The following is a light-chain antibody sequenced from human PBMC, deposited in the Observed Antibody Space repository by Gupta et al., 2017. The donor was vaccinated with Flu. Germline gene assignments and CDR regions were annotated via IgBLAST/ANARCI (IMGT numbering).Light chain of an antibody. J-gene: IGLJ1*01. Sequence: QFALTQPASASASPGQSITISCSGTSSNVGGYNFVSWYQQHPGKAPKLMIYEAIKRPSGVSNRFSASKSGNTASLTISGLQAEDEADYYCCSYAGSSTYVFGSGTKVSVL. CDR3: CSYAGSSTYV. V-gene: IGLV2-23*01. CDR1: SSNVGGYNF. CDR2: EAI.